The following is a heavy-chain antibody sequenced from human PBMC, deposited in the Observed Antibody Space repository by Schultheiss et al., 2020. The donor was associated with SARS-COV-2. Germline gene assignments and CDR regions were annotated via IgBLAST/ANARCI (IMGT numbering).Heavy chain of an antibody. D-gene: IGHD5-18*01. J-gene: IGHJ6*02. CDR3: ARSGYSYGSYYYYGMDV. V-gene: IGHV4-34*01. CDR1: GGSISSYY. Sequence: GSLRLSCTVSGGSISSYYWSWIRQPPGKGLEWIGEINHSGSTNYNPSLKSRVTISVDTSKNQFSLKLSSVTAADTAVYYCARSGYSYGSYYYYGMDVWGQGTTVTVSS. CDR2: INHSGST.